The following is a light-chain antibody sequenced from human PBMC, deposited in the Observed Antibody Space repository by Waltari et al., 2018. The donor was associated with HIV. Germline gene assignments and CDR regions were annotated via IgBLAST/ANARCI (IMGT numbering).Light chain of an antibody. Sequence: QSALTQPASVSGSPGQSLTISCTRTSSYLACDHYVPGYKQHPAKAPKLMIYEVSNRPSGVSNRFSGSKSGNTASLTISGLQAEDEADYYCSSYTSSSFYVFGTGTKVTVL. CDR3: SSYTSSSFYV. CDR2: EVS. J-gene: IGLJ1*01. V-gene: IGLV2-14*01. CDR1: SSYLACDHY.